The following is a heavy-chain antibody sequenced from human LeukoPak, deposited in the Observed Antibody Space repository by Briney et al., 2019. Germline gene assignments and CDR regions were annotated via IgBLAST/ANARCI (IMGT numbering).Heavy chain of an antibody. CDR1: GYSISSSNW. V-gene: IGHV4-28*01. D-gene: IGHD2-15*01. CDR3: ARRNGYCSGGSCYSLSAFDI. CDR2: IYYSGST. Sequence: SETLSLTCAVSGYSISSSNWWGWIRQPPGKGLEWIGYIYYSGSTYYNPSLKSRVTMSVDTSKNQFSLKLSSVTAVDTAVYYCARRNGYCSGGSCYSLSAFDIWGQGTMVTVSS. J-gene: IGHJ3*02.